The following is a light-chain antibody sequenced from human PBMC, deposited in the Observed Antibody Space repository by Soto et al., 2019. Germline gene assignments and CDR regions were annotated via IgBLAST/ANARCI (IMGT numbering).Light chain of an antibody. J-gene: IGLJ2*01. V-gene: IGLV2-23*02. CDR1: SSDIGNYNL. Sequence: QSVLTQPASVSGSPGQSITISCSGTSSDIGNYNLVSWYQQHPGKAPKLLIYGVRERPSGVSNRFSGSKSGNTASLTISGLQAEDEGDYYCATWDDSLDGPVFGGGTKLTVL. CDR2: GVR. CDR3: ATWDDSLDGPV.